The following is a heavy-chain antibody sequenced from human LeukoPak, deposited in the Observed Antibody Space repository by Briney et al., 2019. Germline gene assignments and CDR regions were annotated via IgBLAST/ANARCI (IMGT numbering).Heavy chain of an antibody. V-gene: IGHV3-21*01. J-gene: IGHJ4*02. CDR3: ARDGGSSWYFDY. CDR2: ISSSSSYI. D-gene: IGHD6-13*01. Sequence: GGSLRLSCAASGFTFSSYEMNWVRQAPGKGLEWVSSISSSSSYIYYADSVKGRFTVSRDNAKNSLHLQMNSLRAEDTAVYYCARDGGSSWYFDYWGQGTLATVSS. CDR1: GFTFSSYE.